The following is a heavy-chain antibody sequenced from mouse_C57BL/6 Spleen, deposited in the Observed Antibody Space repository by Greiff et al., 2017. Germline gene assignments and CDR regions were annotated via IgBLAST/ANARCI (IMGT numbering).Heavy chain of an antibody. CDR1: GYTFTSYW. CDR2: IDPSDSYT. J-gene: IGHJ2*01. V-gene: IGHV1-69*01. Sequence: QVQLQQPGAELVKPGASVKLSCTASGYTFTSYWMHWVKQRPGQGLEWIGEIDPSDSYTNYNQKFKGKSTLTVDKASSTAYMQLSSLTSEDSAVYYCARGGGYFDYWGQGTTLTVSS. CDR3: ARGGGYFDY.